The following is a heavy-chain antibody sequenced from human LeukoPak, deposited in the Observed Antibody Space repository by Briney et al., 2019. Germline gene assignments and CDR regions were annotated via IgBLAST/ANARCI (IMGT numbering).Heavy chain of an antibody. D-gene: IGHD5-18*01. Sequence: SETLSLTCTVSGGSISSYYWSWIRQPPGKGLEWIGYIHYSGNTNYKPSLKSRVTILLDKSKNQFSLKLSSVTAADTAVYYCARTTKDTAMVVYYFDYWGQGTLVTVSS. CDR2: IHYSGNT. CDR1: GGSISSYY. V-gene: IGHV4-59*01. J-gene: IGHJ4*02. CDR3: ARTTKDTAMVVYYFDY.